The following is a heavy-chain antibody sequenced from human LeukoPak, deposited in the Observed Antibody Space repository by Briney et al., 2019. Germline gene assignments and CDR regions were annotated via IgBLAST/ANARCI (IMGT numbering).Heavy chain of an antibody. V-gene: IGHV5-51*01. D-gene: IGHD2-15*01. Sequence: GESLKISCKGSGYSFSSYWIAWVRQMPGKGLEWMGIIHPGNSETTYNPSFRGHVTMSADKSVTTAYLQWSSLKASDTAMYYCARQYGGSSAYGMDVWGQGTTVTVSS. CDR2: IHPGNSET. CDR3: ARQYGGSSAYGMDV. CDR1: GYSFSSYW. J-gene: IGHJ6*02.